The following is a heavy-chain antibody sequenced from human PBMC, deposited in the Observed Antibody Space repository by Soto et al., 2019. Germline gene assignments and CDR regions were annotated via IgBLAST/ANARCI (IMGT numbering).Heavy chain of an antibody. CDR2: INPKSDNT. J-gene: IGHJ5*02. CDR3: ARKHSLDYIRWGLDP. V-gene: IGHV1-2*02. D-gene: IGHD4-4*01. Sequence: ASVKVSCKASGYPFSDNQIHWLRRAPGQGLEWMGRINPKSDNTNYAQKFQGRVTMTRDTSIDTAYLELTGLTSDDTATYYCARKHSLDYIRWGLDPWGQGTLVTVSS. CDR1: GYPFSDNQ.